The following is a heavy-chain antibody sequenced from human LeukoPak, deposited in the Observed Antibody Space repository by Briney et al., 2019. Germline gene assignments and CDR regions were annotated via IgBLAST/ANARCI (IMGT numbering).Heavy chain of an antibody. V-gene: IGHV3-30-3*01. D-gene: IGHD6-13*01. Sequence: GGSLRLSCAASGFTFGIFPMHWVRQAPGKGLEWVAIISYDGSNKYYADSVKGRFTISRDNSKNTLFLQMNSLRTEDTAVYYCARDQQQEHFDYWGQGTLVTVSP. CDR2: ISYDGSNK. CDR3: ARDQQQEHFDY. J-gene: IGHJ4*02. CDR1: GFTFGIFP.